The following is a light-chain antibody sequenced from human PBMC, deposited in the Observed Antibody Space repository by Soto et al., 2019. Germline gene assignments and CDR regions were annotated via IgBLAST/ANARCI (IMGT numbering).Light chain of an antibody. J-gene: IGKJ1*01. CDR1: QSVSSSY. CDR3: QQYGSSPRT. V-gene: IGKV3-20*01. CDR2: GES. Sequence: ELVLTQSPGTLSLSPGDRATLSCRASQSVSSSYLAWYQQKTGQAPRILIYGESSRATGIPDRFSGSGSGTDLNLTISRLEPEDFAVYYCQQYGSSPRTCGQGTKVDIK.